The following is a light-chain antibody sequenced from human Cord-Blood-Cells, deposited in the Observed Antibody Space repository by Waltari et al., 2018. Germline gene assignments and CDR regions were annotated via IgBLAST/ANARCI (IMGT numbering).Light chain of an antibody. V-gene: IGLV2-14*01. CDR3: SSYTSSSTWL. CDR2: DVS. CDR1: SSYVGGYNY. J-gene: IGLJ3*02. Sequence: QSALTQPASVSGSPGQSITISCTGTSSYVGGYNYASWYQQHPGKAPKLIIYDVSKRPSEVSNRFSGSQSVNTASLTISGLQAEDEADYYCSSYTSSSTWLCGGGTKLTVL.